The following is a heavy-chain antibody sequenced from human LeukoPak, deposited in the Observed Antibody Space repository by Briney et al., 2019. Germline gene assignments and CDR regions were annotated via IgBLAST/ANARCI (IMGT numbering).Heavy chain of an antibody. Sequence: GGSLRLSCAASGFTFSSYDVNWVRQAPGKGLEWVSYITSSSSTIYYADSVKGRFTVSRDNAKNSLYLQMNSLRVEDTAVYYCASPAYCGGDCYGWGQGTLVTVSS. D-gene: IGHD2-21*01. V-gene: IGHV3-48*01. CDR2: ITSSSSTI. CDR3: ASPAYCGGDCYG. CDR1: GFTFSSYD. J-gene: IGHJ4*02.